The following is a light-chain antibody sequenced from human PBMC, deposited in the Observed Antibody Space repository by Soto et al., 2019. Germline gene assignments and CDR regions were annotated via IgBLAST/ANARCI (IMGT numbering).Light chain of an antibody. J-gene: IGKJ1*01. CDR3: QQYGSSPPT. Sequence: TQSPGTLSLSPGERATLSCRASQSVSSSYLAWYQQKPGQAPRLLIYGASSRATGIPDRFSGSGSGTDFTLTISRLEPEDFALYYCQQYGSSPPTFGQGTKV. CDR2: GAS. CDR1: QSVSSSY. V-gene: IGKV3-20*01.